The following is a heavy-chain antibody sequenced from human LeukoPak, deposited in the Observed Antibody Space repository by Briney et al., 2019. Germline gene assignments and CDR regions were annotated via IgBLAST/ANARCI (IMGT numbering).Heavy chain of an antibody. CDR1: GDSVSSKNGA. CDR2: TYYRSKWYN. CDR3: ARDFGTTGWHTFDY. J-gene: IGHJ4*02. V-gene: IGHV6-1*01. Sequence: SQTLSLTCVVSGDSVSSKNGAWNWIRQSPSRGLEWLGRTYYRSKWYNDYAESMEGRMTISQDTSKNQYSLHLNSVTPDDTAAYYCARDFGTTGWHTFDYWGQGTLDTVSS. D-gene: IGHD6-19*01.